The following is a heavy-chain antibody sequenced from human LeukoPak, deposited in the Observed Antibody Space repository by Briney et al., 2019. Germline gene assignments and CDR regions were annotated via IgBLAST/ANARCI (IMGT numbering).Heavy chain of an antibody. D-gene: IGHD1-26*01. CDR1: VFTFSSYW. CDR3: ASEGGSGRQPPIFDY. CDR2: TRNKANSYTT. V-gene: IGHV3-72*01. Sequence: GGALRLSCAASVFTFSSYWMHSVRQAPGKGLEWVGRTRNKANSYTTEYAACVKGRFTISRDNAKNSLHLKINRLRAEATAVYYCASEGGSGRQPPIFDYWGQGTLVTVSS. J-gene: IGHJ4*02.